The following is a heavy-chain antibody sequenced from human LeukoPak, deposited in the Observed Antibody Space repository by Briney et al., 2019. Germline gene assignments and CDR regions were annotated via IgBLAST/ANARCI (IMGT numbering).Heavy chain of an antibody. V-gene: IGHV1-2*02. CDR2: INPNSGGT. CDR1: GYTFTGYY. J-gene: IGHJ4*02. Sequence: ASVKVSCKASGYTFTGYYMHWVRQSPGQGLEWMGWINPNSGGTNYAQKFQGRVTMTRDTSISTAYMELSRLRSDDTAVYYCARDWTSKLRQTKAIDYWGQGTLVTVSS. CDR3: ARDWTSKLRQTKAIDY. D-gene: IGHD1-26*01.